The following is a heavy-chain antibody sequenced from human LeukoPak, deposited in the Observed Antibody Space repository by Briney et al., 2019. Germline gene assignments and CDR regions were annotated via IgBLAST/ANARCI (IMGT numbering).Heavy chain of an antibody. V-gene: IGHV3-30*02. CDR2: IRYDGSNT. D-gene: IGHD4-23*01. Sequence: GGSLRLSCAASGFTVSSNYMSWVRQAPGKGLEGVAFIRYDGSNTFYTDSVKGRFTISRDNSKNTLYLQMNSLRPEDTAVYYCAKSQYQLRWGDYFDYWGQGTLVTVSS. CDR3: AKSQYQLRWGDYFDY. CDR1: GFTVSSNY. J-gene: IGHJ4*02.